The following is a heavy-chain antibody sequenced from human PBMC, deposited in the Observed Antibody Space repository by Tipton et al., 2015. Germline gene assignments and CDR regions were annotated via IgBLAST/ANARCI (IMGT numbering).Heavy chain of an antibody. CDR3: ARDWNGVVGGYYDSSGYYYGYGMDV. D-gene: IGHD3-22*01. CDR2: ISDSGTT. CDR1: GGSMSSYS. J-gene: IGHJ6*02. V-gene: IGHV4-59*12. Sequence: TLSLTCTVAGGSMSSYSWSWIRQSPGKGLEWIGYISDSGTTNYNPSLKSRVTISVDSSTNQFFLILSSVTAADTAVYYCARDWNGVVGGYYDSSGYYYGYGMDVWGQGTTVTVSS.